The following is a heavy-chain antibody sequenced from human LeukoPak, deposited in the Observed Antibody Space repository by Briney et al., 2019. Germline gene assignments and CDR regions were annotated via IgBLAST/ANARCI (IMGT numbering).Heavy chain of an antibody. CDR1: GGSISSYY. J-gene: IGHJ6*03. D-gene: IGHD1-1*01. CDR2: IQYSGST. Sequence: SETLSLTCTVSGGSISSYYWSWIRQPPGKGLEWIGYIQYSGSTNYNPSLRSRVTISVDTSTNQFSLQLSSVTAADTAVYYCARVSWFPGTSYYYMDVWGKGTTVTVSS. V-gene: IGHV4-59*01. CDR3: ARVSWFPGTSYYYMDV.